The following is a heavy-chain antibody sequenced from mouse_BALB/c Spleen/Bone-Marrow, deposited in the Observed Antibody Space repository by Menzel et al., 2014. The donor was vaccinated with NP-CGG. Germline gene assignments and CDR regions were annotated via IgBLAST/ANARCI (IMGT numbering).Heavy chain of an antibody. CDR3: ARSDGYRDMDY. J-gene: IGHJ4*01. D-gene: IGHD2-3*01. CDR2: IYPGDGDT. Sequence: QVQLQQSGPELVKPGASVKISCKASGYAFSSSWMNWVKQRPGQGLEWIGRIYPGDGDTKYNGKFKGKATLTADKSSSTAYMQLSSLTSVDSAVYFSARSDGYRDMDYWGQGTSVTVSS. V-gene: IGHV1-82*01. CDR1: GYAFSSSW.